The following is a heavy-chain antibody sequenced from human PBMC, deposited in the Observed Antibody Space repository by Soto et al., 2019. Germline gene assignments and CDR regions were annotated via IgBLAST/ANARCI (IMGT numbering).Heavy chain of an antibody. CDR3: AHSEGRRDRYRPYWYFDL. D-gene: IGHD1-26*01. Sequence: QITLKESGPTLVKPTQTLTLTCTFSGFSVDSHAVGVGWFRQPPGKALQWLALIYWDDDKRYSPSLKSRLTIPKGTSKNQLVLTMTNVDPVHTATYYCAHSEGRRDRYRPYWYFDLWRRGTPVTLSS. J-gene: IGHJ2*01. CDR1: GFSVDSHAVG. CDR2: IYWDDDK. V-gene: IGHV2-5*02.